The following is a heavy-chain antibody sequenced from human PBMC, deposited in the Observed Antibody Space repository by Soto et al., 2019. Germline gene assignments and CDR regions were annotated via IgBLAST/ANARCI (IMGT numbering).Heavy chain of an antibody. J-gene: IGHJ4*02. V-gene: IGHV3-11*06. D-gene: IGHD3-22*01. Sequence: VGSLRLSCAASGFSFSDHYMSWIRQAPGKGLEWGSYISSSTFYTNYADSVKGRFTISRDNAKNSLYLQMNSLRAEDTAVYYCATDDSSVLEYFDYWGQGILLTVSS. CDR1: GFSFSDHY. CDR3: ATDDSSVLEYFDY. CDR2: ISSSTFYT.